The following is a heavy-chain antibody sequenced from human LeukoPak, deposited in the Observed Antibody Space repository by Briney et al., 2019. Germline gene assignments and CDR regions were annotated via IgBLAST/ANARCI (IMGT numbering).Heavy chain of an antibody. CDR2: ISGSGGST. D-gene: IGHD2-21*01. CDR3: AKVVYCGGDCYSAAFDI. J-gene: IGHJ3*02. V-gene: IGHV3-23*01. CDR1: GFTLSSYA. Sequence: SGGSLRLSCAASGFTLSSYAMSWVRQAPGKGLEWVSAISGSGGSTYYADSVKGRFTISRDNSKNTLYLQMNSLRAEDTAVYYCAKVVYCGGDCYSAAFDIWGQGTMVTVSS.